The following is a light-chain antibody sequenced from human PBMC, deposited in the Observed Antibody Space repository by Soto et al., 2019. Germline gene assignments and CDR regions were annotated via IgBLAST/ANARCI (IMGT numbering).Light chain of an antibody. V-gene: IGLV2-11*01. CDR1: SSDVENYNY. Sequence: QSALTQPRSVSGSPGQSVTISCTGTSSDVENYNYVSWFQQYPGKAPKLMIYDVDKWPSGVPDRFSGSKSGNTASLTISGLQADDEADYYCCSYAGSYTLYAFGTGTKLTVL. J-gene: IGLJ1*01. CDR2: DVD. CDR3: CSYAGSYTLYA.